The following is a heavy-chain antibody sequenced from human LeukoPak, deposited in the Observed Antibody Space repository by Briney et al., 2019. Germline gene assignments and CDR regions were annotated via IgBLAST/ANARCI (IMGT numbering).Heavy chain of an antibody. D-gene: IGHD6-19*01. V-gene: IGHV4-59*10. CDR1: GGSFRGYY. CDR2: IYTSGST. CDR3: ARGPTKAVAGT. Sequence: SETLSLTCAVYGGSFRGYYWSWIRQPAGKGLEWIGRIYTSGSTNYNPSLKSRVTISVDTSKNQFSLKLSSVTAADTAVYYCARGPTKAVAGTWGQGTLVTVSS. J-gene: IGHJ4*02.